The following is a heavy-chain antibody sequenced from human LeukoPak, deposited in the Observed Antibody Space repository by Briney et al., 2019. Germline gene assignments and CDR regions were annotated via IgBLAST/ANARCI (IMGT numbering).Heavy chain of an antibody. CDR3: ATDSPYCSGGSCYRKLDAFDI. CDR1: GYTLTELS. Sequence: ASVKISCKVSGYTLTELSMHWVRQAPGKGLEWMGGFDPEDGETIYAQKFQGRVTMTEDTSTDTAYMELSSLRSEDTAVYYCATDSPYCSGGSCYRKLDAFDIWGQGTMVTVSS. D-gene: IGHD2-15*01. J-gene: IGHJ3*02. CDR2: FDPEDGET. V-gene: IGHV1-24*01.